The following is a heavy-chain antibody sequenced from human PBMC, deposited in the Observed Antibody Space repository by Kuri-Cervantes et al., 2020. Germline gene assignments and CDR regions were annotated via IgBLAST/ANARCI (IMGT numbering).Heavy chain of an antibody. V-gene: IGHV3-66*01. J-gene: IGHJ5*02. CDR1: GFTVSSNY. D-gene: IGHD3-22*01. Sequence: GGSLRLSCAASGFTVSSNYMSWVRQAPGKGLEWVSVIYSGGSTYYADSVKGRFTISRDNSKNTLYLQMNSLRAEDTAVYYRARDEYYYDSSGYFEWFDPWGQGTLVTVSS. CDR3: ARDEYYYDSSGYFEWFDP. CDR2: IYSGGST.